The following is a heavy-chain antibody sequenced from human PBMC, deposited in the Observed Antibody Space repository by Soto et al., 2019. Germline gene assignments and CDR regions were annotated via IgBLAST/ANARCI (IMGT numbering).Heavy chain of an antibody. CDR2: IYWDDDK. CDR3: AHKEVRSSWYEATLKGEVGLRYYFDY. Sequence: SGPTLVNPTQTLTLTCTFSGFSLSTSGVGVGWIRQPPGKALEWLALIYWDDDKRYSPSLKSRLTITKDTSKNQVVLTMTNMDPVDTATYYCAHKEVRSSWYEATLKGEVGLRYYFDYWGQGTLVTVSS. CDR1: GFSLSTSGVG. D-gene: IGHD6-13*01. V-gene: IGHV2-5*02. J-gene: IGHJ4*02.